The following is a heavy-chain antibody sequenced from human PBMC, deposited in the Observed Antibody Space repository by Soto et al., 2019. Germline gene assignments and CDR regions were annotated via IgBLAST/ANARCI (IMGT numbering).Heavy chain of an antibody. J-gene: IGHJ4*02. Sequence: SQTLSLTCAISGDSVSSNSAAWNWIRQSPSRGLEWLGRTYYRSKWYNDYAVSVKSRITINPDTSKNQFSLQLNSVTPEDTAVYYCARGEWWFGELSVEGAYYFDYWGQGTLVTVSS. D-gene: IGHD3-10*01. CDR1: GDSVSSNSAA. CDR3: ARGEWWFGELSVEGAYYFDY. V-gene: IGHV6-1*01. CDR2: TYYRSKWYN.